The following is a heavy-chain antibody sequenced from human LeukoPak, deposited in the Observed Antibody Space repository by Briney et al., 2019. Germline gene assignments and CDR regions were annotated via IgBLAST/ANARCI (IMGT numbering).Heavy chain of an antibody. CDR2: IRYDGSNK. CDR1: GFTFSSYG. CDR3: TFTEKGDYYYYYYMDV. Sequence: GGSLRLSCAASGFTFSSYGMHWVRQAPGKGLEGVAFIRYDGSNKYYADSVKGRFTISRDNSKNTAYLQMNSLKTKDTAVYYCTFTEKGDYYYYYYMDVWGKGTTVTVSS. V-gene: IGHV3-30*02. J-gene: IGHJ6*03. D-gene: IGHD2/OR15-2a*01.